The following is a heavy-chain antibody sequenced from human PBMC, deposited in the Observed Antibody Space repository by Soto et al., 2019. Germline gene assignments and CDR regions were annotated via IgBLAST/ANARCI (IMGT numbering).Heavy chain of an antibody. Sequence: SETLSLTCSVSGGSMSKFYCSWIRKTAGKGLEWMGRVYATGTSDYNPSLRSRIAMSVDISKKTFSLRLRSVTAADTGVYYCVRDGSKTLRDCFDPWGQGILVTVSS. D-gene: IGHD4-17*01. CDR3: VRDGSKTLRDCFDP. CDR1: GGSMSKFY. CDR2: VYATGTS. V-gene: IGHV4-4*07. J-gene: IGHJ5*02.